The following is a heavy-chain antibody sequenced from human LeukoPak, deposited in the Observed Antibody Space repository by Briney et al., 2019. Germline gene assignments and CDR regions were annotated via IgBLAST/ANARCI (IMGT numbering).Heavy chain of an antibody. D-gene: IGHD6-13*01. CDR1: GYTFTNYD. J-gene: IGHJ4*02. CDR2: MNPNSGNT. Sequence: ASVRVSCKASGYTFTNYDINWVRQASGQGLEWMGWMNPNSGNTGSAQKFQGRVTMTSNTSISTAYMELSSLRSEDSAVYYCARGLRREQQLLRAFDYWGQGTPVTVSS. V-gene: IGHV1-8*01. CDR3: ARGLRREQQLLRAFDY.